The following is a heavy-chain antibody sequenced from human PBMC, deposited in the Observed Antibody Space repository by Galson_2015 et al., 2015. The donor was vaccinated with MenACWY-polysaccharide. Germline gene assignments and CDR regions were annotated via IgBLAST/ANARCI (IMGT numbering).Heavy chain of an antibody. CDR1: GSRFSNSG. Sequence: SLRLSCAASGSRFSNSGMHWVRQAPGKGLEWVAVIQYDGSNKVYADSVKGRFTISRDNSKNTVFLEMNTLGFEDTAVYYCAREGRRIVFHAFDTWGQGTMVIVSS. J-gene: IGHJ3*02. D-gene: IGHD2/OR15-2a*01. CDR2: IQYDGSNK. V-gene: IGHV3-33*01. CDR3: AREGRRIVFHAFDT.